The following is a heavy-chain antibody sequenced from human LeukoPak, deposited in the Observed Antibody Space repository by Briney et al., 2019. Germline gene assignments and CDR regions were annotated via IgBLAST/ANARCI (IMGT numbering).Heavy chain of an antibody. D-gene: IGHD2-8*01. J-gene: IGHJ5*02. CDR1: GGSFSGYY. CDR2: INHSGST. V-gene: IGHV4-34*01. Sequence: SETLSLTCAVYGGSFSGYYWSWIRQPPGKGLEWIGEINHSGSTNYNPSLKSRVTISVDTSKNQFSLKLSSVTAADTAVYYCARRASVLTVYALTSNWFDPWGQGTLVTVSS. CDR3: ARRASVLTVYALTSNWFDP.